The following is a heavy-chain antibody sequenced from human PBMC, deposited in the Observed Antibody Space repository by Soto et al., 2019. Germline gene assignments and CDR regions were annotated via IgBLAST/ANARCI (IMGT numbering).Heavy chain of an antibody. Sequence: SLKVYCKTSGGTFSIYAISWVRQAPGQGLEWMGGIIPIFGTANYAQKFQGRVTITADESTSTAYMELSSLRSEDTAVYYCARDSGYSGTSTWGQGTLVTVSS. CDR3: ARDSGYSGTST. CDR2: IIPIFGTA. V-gene: IGHV1-69*13. CDR1: GGTFSIYA. J-gene: IGHJ5*02. D-gene: IGHD5-12*01.